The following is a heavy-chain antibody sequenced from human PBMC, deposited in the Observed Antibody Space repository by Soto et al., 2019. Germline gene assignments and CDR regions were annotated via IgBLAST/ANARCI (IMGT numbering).Heavy chain of an antibody. CDR1: GYTFTGYY. CDR2: INPNSGGT. Sequence: ASVKVSCKASGYTFTGYYMHWVRQAPGQGLEWMGWINPNSGGTNYAQKFQGWVTMTRDTSISTAYMELSRLRSDDTAVYYCARARLAYDYGDGMDVWGQGTTVTVS. CDR3: ARARLAYDYGDGMDV. D-gene: IGHD4-17*01. J-gene: IGHJ6*02. V-gene: IGHV1-2*04.